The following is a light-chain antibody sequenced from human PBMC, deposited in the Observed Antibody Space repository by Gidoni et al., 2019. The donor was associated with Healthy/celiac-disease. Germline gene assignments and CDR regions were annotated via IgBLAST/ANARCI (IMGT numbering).Light chain of an antibody. V-gene: IGKV1-8*01. J-gene: IGKJ5*01. CDR1: QGISSY. Sequence: AIRITQSPSSFSASTGDRVTITRRASQGISSYLAWYQQKPGKAPKLLIYAASTLQSGVPTRVSGSGSGTDFTLTISCLQSEDFATYYCQQYYSYPPITFGQGTRLEIK. CDR3: QQYYSYPPIT. CDR2: AAS.